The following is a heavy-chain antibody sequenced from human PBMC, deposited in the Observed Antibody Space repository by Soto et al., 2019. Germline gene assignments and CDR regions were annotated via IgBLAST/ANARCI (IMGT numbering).Heavy chain of an antibody. V-gene: IGHV4-31*03. D-gene: IGHD3-3*01. J-gene: IGHJ4*02. CDR3: ARTAYYDFWSGYPKNYFDY. Sequence: QVQLQESGPGLVKPSQTLSLTCTVSGGSISSGGYYWSWIRQHPGKGLEWIGYIYYSGSTYYNPSLKRRVTISVDTSKNQFSLKLSSVTAADTAVYYCARTAYYDFWSGYPKNYFDYWGQGTLVTVSS. CDR1: GGSISSGGYY. CDR2: IYYSGST.